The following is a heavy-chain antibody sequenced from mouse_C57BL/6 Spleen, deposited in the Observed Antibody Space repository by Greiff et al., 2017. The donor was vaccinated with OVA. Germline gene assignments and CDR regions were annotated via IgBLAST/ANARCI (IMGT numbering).Heavy chain of an antibody. CDR3: ARPGSSPDWYFDV. D-gene: IGHD1-1*01. Sequence: EVQLVESGGDLVKPGGSLKLSCAASGFTFSSYGMSWVRQTPDKRLEWVATISSGGSYTYYPDSVKGRFTISRDNAKNTLYLQMSSLKSEDTAMYYCARPGSSPDWYFDVWGTGTTVTVSS. CDR1: GFTFSSYG. J-gene: IGHJ1*03. V-gene: IGHV5-6*01. CDR2: ISSGGSYT.